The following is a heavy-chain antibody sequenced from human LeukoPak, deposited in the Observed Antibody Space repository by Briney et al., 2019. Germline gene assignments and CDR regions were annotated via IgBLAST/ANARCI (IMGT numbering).Heavy chain of an antibody. CDR3: AKDLYDIVVVPAAPHDAFDI. CDR1: GFTFSSYA. CDR2: ISGSGGTT. J-gene: IGHJ3*02. V-gene: IGHV3-23*01. Sequence: GGSLRLSCAAYGFTFSSYAMRWVRQAPGKGVERVSAISGSGGTTYYAYSFKGRFTISRDNSKNTLYLQMNSLRAEDTAVYYCAKDLYDIVVVPAAPHDAFDIWGQRTMVTVSS. D-gene: IGHD2-2*01.